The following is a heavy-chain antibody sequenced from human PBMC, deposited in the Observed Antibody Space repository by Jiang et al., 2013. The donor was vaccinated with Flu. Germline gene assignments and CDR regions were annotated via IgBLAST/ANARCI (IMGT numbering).Heavy chain of an antibody. V-gene: IGHV3-7*03. CDR1: GFTFSNHW. D-gene: IGHD3-3*01. CDR2: IRQDGSET. CDR3: ARLSVVTIPGDNWFDP. Sequence: QLLESGGDLVQPGGSLRLSCAASGFTFSNHWMSWVRQAPKQGLEWVANIRQDGSETYYVDSVKGRFIISRDNAKSSLYLQMNSLRAEDTAVYYCARLSVVTIPGDNWFDPWGQGTLVTVSS. J-gene: IGHJ5*02.